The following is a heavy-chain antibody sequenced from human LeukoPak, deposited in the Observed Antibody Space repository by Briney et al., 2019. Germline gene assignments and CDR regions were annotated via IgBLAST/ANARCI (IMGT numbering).Heavy chain of an antibody. Sequence: GGSLRPSCAASGFTFSGSAMHWVRQASGKGLEWVGRIRSKANSYATAYAASVKGRFTISRDDSKNTAYLQMNSLKTEDTAVYYCTIFMGYYYYYYGMDVWGQGTTVTVSS. J-gene: IGHJ6*02. D-gene: IGHD3-10*01. V-gene: IGHV3-73*01. CDR1: GFTFSGSA. CDR3: TIFMGYYYYYYGMDV. CDR2: IRSKANSYAT.